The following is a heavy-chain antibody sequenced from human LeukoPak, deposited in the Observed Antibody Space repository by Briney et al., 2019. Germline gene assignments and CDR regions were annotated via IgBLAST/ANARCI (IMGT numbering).Heavy chain of an antibody. Sequence: PGGSLRLSCEGSGFTFSSYTMIWVRQAPGKGLEWLTSISSTSSYIYYADSVKGRFTISRDNAKNSLYLQMNSLRAEDTAVYYCARGDGYCSSTSCSWGQGTLVTVSS. D-gene: IGHD2-2*03. CDR3: ARGDGYCSSTSCS. CDR1: GFTFSSYT. J-gene: IGHJ5*02. V-gene: IGHV3-21*01. CDR2: ISSTSSYI.